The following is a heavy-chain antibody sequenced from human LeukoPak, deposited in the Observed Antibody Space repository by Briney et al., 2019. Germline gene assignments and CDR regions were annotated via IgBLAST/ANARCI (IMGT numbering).Heavy chain of an antibody. D-gene: IGHD5-24*01. Sequence: PGGSLRLSCAASGFTFSNYAMNWVRQAPGEGQEWVSAISGGGSSTYYADSVKGRFTISRDNSKNTLYLQMNSLRAEDTAVYYCASQRGLLDAFDIWGQGTMVTVSS. V-gene: IGHV3-23*01. J-gene: IGHJ3*02. CDR2: ISGGGSST. CDR3: ASQRGLLDAFDI. CDR1: GFTFSNYA.